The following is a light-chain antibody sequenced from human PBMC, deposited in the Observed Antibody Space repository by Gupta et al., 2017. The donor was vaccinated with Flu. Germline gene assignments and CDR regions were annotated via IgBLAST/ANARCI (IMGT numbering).Light chain of an antibody. Sequence: QSAPTQPRPVSGSPGQSISISCTGSSNDVGGSNRVSCYQQRPAKAPKLILYDVTERPSGVPDRFSGSKSGNTASLTISGLQADDEADYYCSSHAGRVTWVFGTGTTVTVL. J-gene: IGLJ1*01. CDR2: DVT. CDR3: SSHAGRVTWV. V-gene: IGLV2-11*01. CDR1: SNDVGGSNR.